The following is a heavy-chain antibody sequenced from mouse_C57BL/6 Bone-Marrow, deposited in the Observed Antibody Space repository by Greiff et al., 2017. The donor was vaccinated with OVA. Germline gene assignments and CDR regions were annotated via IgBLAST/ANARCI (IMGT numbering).Heavy chain of an antibody. CDR3: ARPPRPYYFDY. CDR2: ISSGGSYT. Sequence: EVQRVESGGDLVKPGGSLKLSCAASGFTFSSYGMSWVRQTPDKRLEWVATISSGGSYTYYPESVQGRVTLSSDNSKNTLYLQMSSLKSEDTAMYYFARPPRPYYFDYWGQGTTLTVSS. V-gene: IGHV5-6*01. J-gene: IGHJ2*01. CDR1: GFTFSSYG.